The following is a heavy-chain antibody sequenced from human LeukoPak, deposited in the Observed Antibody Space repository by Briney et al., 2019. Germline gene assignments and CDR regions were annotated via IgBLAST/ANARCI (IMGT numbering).Heavy chain of an antibody. CDR2: FDPEDGET. V-gene: IGHV1-24*01. J-gene: IGHJ4*02. CDR3: ATSPKDIVVVVAASFDY. Sequence: ASVTASCKVSGYTLTELSMHWVRQAPGKGLEWMGGFDPEDGETIYAQKFQGRVTMTEDTSTDTAYMELSSLRSEDTAVYYCATSPKDIVVVVAASFDYWGQGTLVTVSS. CDR1: GYTLTELS. D-gene: IGHD2-15*01.